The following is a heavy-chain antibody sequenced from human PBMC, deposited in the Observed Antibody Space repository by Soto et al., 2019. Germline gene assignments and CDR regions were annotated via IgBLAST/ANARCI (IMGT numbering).Heavy chain of an antibody. V-gene: IGHV1-18*01. CDR1: GYTFTSYG. D-gene: IGHD4-17*01. J-gene: IGHJ2*01. CDR3: ARAKTGTVTTSYWYFDL. CDR2: ISAYNGNT. Sequence: QVQLVQSGAAVKKPGASVKVSCKASGYTFTSYGITWVRQAPGQGLEWMGWISAYNGNTNYAQKLQGRVTMTTDTSTSTAYMELRSLRSDDTAVYYCARAKTGTVTTSYWYFDLWGRGTLVTVSS.